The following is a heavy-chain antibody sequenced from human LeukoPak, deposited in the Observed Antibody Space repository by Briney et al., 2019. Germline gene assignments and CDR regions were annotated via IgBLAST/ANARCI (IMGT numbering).Heavy chain of an antibody. J-gene: IGHJ6*03. CDR2: INHSGST. V-gene: IGHV4-34*01. Sequence: SETLSLTCAVYGGSFSGYYWSWIRQPPGKGLEWIGEINHSGSTNYNPTLKSRVTISVDTSKNQFSLKLSSVTAADTAVYYCARVGTPMVTIVAPYYMDVWGKGTTVTVSS. D-gene: IGHD5-18*01. CDR3: ARVGTPMVTIVAPYYMDV. CDR1: GGSFSGYY.